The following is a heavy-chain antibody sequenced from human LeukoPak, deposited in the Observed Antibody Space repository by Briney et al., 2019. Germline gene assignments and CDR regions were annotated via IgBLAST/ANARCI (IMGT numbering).Heavy chain of an antibody. CDR1: GGSISSSSYY. Sequence: SETLSLTCTVSGGSISSSSYYWGWIRQPPGKGLEWIGSIYYSGSTYYNPSLKSRVTISIDTSKNQFSLKPSSVTAADTAVYYCARDGATYEVDYGGYWGQGTLVTVSS. CDR2: IYYSGST. CDR3: ARDGATYEVDYGGY. J-gene: IGHJ4*02. V-gene: IGHV4-39*07. D-gene: IGHD3-22*01.